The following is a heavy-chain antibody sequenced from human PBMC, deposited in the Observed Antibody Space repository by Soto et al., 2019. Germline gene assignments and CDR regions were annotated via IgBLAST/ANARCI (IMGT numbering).Heavy chain of an antibody. CDR2: INHSGST. V-gene: IGHV4-34*01. CDR1: GGSFSGYY. D-gene: IGHD6-19*01. CDR3: ARGLVGQWLAPDYYYYYGMDV. Sequence: SETLSLTCAVYGGSFSGYYWSWIRQPPGKGLEWIGEINHSGSTNYNPSLKSRVTISVDTSKNQFSLKLSSVTAADTAVYYCARGLVGQWLAPDYYYYYGMDVWGQGTTVTVS. J-gene: IGHJ6*02.